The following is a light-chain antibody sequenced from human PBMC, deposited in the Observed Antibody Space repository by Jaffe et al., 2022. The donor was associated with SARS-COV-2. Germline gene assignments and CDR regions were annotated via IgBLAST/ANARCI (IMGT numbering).Light chain of an antibody. Sequence: SFELTQPPSVSVSPGQTARITCSGETLAKQYVYWYQRRSGQAPVLVIYKDTERPSGIPERFAGSSSGTTVTLTISGVQEEDEADYFCQSTDTSVTYKVFGGGTKLTV. CDR3: QSTDTSVTYKV. V-gene: IGLV3-25*03. J-gene: IGLJ3*02. CDR1: TLAKQY. CDR2: KDT.